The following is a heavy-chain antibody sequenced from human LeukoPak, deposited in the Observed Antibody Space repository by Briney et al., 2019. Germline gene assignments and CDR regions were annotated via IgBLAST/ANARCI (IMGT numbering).Heavy chain of an antibody. V-gene: IGHV1-8*03. D-gene: IGHD3-3*01. CDR2: MNPNSGNT. J-gene: IGHJ4*02. Sequence: GASVKVSCKASGYTFTSYGISWVRQAPGQGLEWMGWMNPNSGNTGYAQKFQGRVTITRNTSISTAYMELSSLRSEDTAVYYCALAVYDFWSGYNYWGQGTLVTVSS. CDR1: GYTFTSYG. CDR3: ALAVYDFWSGYNY.